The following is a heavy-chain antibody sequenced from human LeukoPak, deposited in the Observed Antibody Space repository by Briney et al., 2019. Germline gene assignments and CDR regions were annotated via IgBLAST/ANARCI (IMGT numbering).Heavy chain of an antibody. CDR2: INPSGGST. CDR3: ARASGTFDI. J-gene: IGHJ3*02. D-gene: IGHD6-25*01. Sequence: APVKVSCKAFGYTFTSYYMHWVRQAPGQGLEWMGIINPSGGSTSYEQKFQGRVTMTRDTSTSTVYMELSSLRSEDTAVYYCARASGTFDIWGQGTMVTVSS. CDR1: GYTFTSYY. V-gene: IGHV1-46*01.